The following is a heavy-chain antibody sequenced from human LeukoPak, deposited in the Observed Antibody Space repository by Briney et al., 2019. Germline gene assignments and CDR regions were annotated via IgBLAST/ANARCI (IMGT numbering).Heavy chain of an antibody. Sequence: GGSLRLSCAAYGFTVGSPWMHWVRQAPGKGLVWVSRINSDGSATAYADSVKGRFTISGDNAENTLYLQMNSLRAEDTAVYYCARGTAGYHSSYFDYWGQGTLVTVSS. CDR1: GFTVGSPW. CDR2: INSDGSAT. CDR3: ARGTAGYHSSYFDY. D-gene: IGHD3-16*02. V-gene: IGHV3-74*01. J-gene: IGHJ4*02.